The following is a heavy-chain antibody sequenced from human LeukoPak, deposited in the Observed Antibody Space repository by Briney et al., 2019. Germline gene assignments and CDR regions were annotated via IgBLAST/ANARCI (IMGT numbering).Heavy chain of an antibody. CDR1: GYSIGSGYY. J-gene: IGHJ4*02. CDR2: IYHSGST. CDR3: ARDQYYDVSTYYEIDY. Sequence: PSETLSLTCTVSGYSIGSGYYWGWIRQPPGKGLEWIGSIYHSGSTYYNPSLKSRVTILVDTSKNQFSLKMTSVTAADTAVYYCARDQYYDVSTYYEIDYWGQGTLVTVSS. V-gene: IGHV4-38-2*02. D-gene: IGHD3-22*01.